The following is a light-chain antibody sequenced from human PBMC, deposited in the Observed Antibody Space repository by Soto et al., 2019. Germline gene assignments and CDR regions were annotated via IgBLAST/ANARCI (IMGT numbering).Light chain of an antibody. CDR1: QTIISNY. Sequence: EIGLTQSPGTLSLSPGERATLSCRATQTIISNYLAWYQQKPGQAPKLLIHGASTRATGIPDRFSGSGSGTDFTLTISRLEPEDFAVYYCQLYGSSPKTFGQGTKVEV. CDR3: QLYGSSPKT. J-gene: IGKJ1*01. V-gene: IGKV3-20*01. CDR2: GAS.